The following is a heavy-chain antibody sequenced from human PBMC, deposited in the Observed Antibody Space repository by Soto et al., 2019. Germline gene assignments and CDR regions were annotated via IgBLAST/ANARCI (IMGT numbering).Heavy chain of an antibody. V-gene: IGHV4-34*01. Sequence: SETLSLTCAVYGGSFSGLYWSWIRQSPGKGLEWIGEIYHSGSTNYNPSLKSRVTISVDTSKNQFSLKLSSVTAADTAVYYCARHNHDYSNYVSVYYYYMDVWGKGTTVTVSS. CDR3: ARHNHDYSNYVSVYYYYMDV. CDR2: IYHSGST. D-gene: IGHD4-4*01. J-gene: IGHJ6*03. CDR1: GGSFSGLY.